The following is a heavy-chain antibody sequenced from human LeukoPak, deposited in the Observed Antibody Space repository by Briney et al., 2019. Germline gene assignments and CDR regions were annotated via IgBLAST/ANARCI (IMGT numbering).Heavy chain of an antibody. Sequence: GGSLRLSCAASGFTFSSYEMNWVRQAPGKGLEWVSYISSSGSTIYYADSVKGRFTISRDNARNSLYLQMNSLRAEDTAVYYCARAYSGEVDYWGQGTLVTASS. V-gene: IGHV3-48*03. CDR2: ISSSGSTI. D-gene: IGHD2-21*01. J-gene: IGHJ4*02. CDR3: ARAYSGEVDY. CDR1: GFTFSSYE.